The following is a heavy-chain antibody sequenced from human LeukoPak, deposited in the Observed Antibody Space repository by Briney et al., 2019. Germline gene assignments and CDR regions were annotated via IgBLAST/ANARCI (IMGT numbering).Heavy chain of an antibody. Sequence: GGSLRLSCAASGFTFSSYSMNWVRQAPGKGLEWVSSISTSSSYIYYADSVKGRFTISRDNAKNSLYLQMNSLRAEDTAVYYCARRRRSSTSCSDFDYWGQGTLVTVSS. D-gene: IGHD2-2*01. CDR2: ISTSSSYI. J-gene: IGHJ4*02. V-gene: IGHV3-21*01. CDR1: GFTFSSYS. CDR3: ARRRRSSTSCSDFDY.